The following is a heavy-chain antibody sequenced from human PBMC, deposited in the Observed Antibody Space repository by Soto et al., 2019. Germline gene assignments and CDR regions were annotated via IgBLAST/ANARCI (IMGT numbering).Heavy chain of an antibody. V-gene: IGHV4-34*01. CDR3: AIELRFLEWSRGYYYGMDV. Sequence: QVQLQQWGAGLLKPSETLSLTCAVYGGSFSGYYWSWIRQPPGKGLEWIGEINHSGSTNYNPSLKSRVTISVDTSKNQFSLKLSSVTAADTAVYYCAIELRFLEWSRGYYYGMDVWGQGTTVTVSS. CDR2: INHSGST. D-gene: IGHD3-3*01. CDR1: GGSFSGYY. J-gene: IGHJ6*02.